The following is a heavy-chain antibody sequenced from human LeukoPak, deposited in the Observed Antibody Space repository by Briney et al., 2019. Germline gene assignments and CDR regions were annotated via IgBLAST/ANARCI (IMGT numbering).Heavy chain of an antibody. CDR3: ARGHPPNLDV. V-gene: IGHV4-59*01. J-gene: IGHJ6*02. CDR2: AYYNGNT. CDR1: GGSIGTDH. Sequence: SETLPLTCTISGGSIGTDHWTWIRQPPGKGLDWIGYAYYNGNTNYNPSLNSRVTISVDTSNNQFSLRLTSVTTADTAVYYCARGHPPNLDVWGQGTTVTVSS.